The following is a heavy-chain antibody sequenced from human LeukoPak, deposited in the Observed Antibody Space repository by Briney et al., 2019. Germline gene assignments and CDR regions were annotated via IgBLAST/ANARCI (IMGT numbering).Heavy chain of an antibody. Sequence: PSETLSLTCAVSGGSISSGGYSWSWIRQPPGKGLEWIGYIYHSGSTNYNPSLKSRVTISVDTSKNQFSLKLSSVTAADTAVYYCARGGRNGGLKYWGQGTLVTVSS. D-gene: IGHD4-23*01. CDR3: ARGGRNGGLKY. V-gene: IGHV4-30-2*01. J-gene: IGHJ4*02. CDR1: GGSISSGGYS. CDR2: IYHSGST.